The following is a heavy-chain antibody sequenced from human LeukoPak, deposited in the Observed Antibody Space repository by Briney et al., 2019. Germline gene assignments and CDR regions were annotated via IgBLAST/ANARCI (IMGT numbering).Heavy chain of an antibody. D-gene: IGHD4-17*01. Sequence: PGRSLRLSCAASGFTFSSYVMHSVRQAPGKGLEGVAVISYDGSNKYYADSLKGRFTISRGNSKNTLYLQKISLMTEDTSVYYCGMRSGDYVVNWGQGTLVTVSS. V-gene: IGHV3-30*03. CDR1: GFTFSSYV. CDR2: ISYDGSNK. CDR3: GMRSGDYVVN. J-gene: IGHJ4*02.